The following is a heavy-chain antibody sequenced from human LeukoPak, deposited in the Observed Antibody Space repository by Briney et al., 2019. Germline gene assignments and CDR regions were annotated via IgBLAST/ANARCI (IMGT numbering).Heavy chain of an antibody. J-gene: IGHJ1*01. CDR2: INIWHTST. Sequence: PGGSLRLSCEASGLPFHKYKMDWVRQAPGKGLQWVSSINIWHTSTYYADSVKGRFTISRDDAKNSLYLQMNSLTAEYTAVYYCTRGLADYGDYSFWGQGTLVAVSS. V-gene: IGHV3-21*01. D-gene: IGHD4-17*01. CDR3: TRGLADYGDYSF. CDR1: GLPFHKYK.